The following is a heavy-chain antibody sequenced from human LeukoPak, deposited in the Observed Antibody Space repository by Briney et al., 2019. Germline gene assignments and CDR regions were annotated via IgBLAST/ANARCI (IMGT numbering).Heavy chain of an antibody. J-gene: IGHJ3*02. CDR2: MNANSGNT. V-gene: IGHV1-8*03. Sequence: ASVKVSCKASGYTFTSYDINWVRQATGQGLEWMGWMNANSGNTGYAQKFQGRVTITRNTSISTAYMELSSLRSEDTAVYYCARTKVADAFDIWGQGTMVTVSS. CDR1: GYTFTSYD. CDR3: ARTKVADAFDI. D-gene: IGHD2-8*01.